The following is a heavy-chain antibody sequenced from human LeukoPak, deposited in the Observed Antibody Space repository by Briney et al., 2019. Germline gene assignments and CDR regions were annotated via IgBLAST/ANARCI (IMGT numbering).Heavy chain of an antibody. Sequence: GGSLRLSCAAPGFTFSSYDMHWVRQVTGKGLEWVSAIGVAGDTYYLGSVKGRFTISRENAKNSLYLQMNSLRAGDTAVYYCARADLRGYSLDYWGQGTLVTVSS. CDR3: ARADLRGYSLDY. J-gene: IGHJ4*02. V-gene: IGHV3-13*01. D-gene: IGHD5-18*01. CDR2: IGVAGDT. CDR1: GFTFSSYD.